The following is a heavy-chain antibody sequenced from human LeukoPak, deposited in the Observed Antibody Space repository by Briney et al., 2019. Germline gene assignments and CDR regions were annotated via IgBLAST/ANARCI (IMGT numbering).Heavy chain of an antibody. CDR2: IYPGDSDT. J-gene: IGHJ5*02. V-gene: IGHV5-51*01. D-gene: IGHD3-10*01. CDR3: ARRSTMVGLNWFDP. CDR1: GSSFTSYW. Sequence: GESLKISCKGSGSSFTSYWIGWVRQMPGKGLEWMGIIYPGDSDTRYSPSFQGQVTISADKPISTAYLQWSSLKASDTAMYYCARRSTMVGLNWFDPWGQGTLVTVSS.